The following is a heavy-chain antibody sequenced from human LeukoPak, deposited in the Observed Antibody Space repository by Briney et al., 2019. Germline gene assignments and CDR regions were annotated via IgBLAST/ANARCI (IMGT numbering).Heavy chain of an antibody. CDR1: GFTFSRHG. CDR2: ISASGDRT. J-gene: IGHJ6*03. Sequence: GGTLRLSCAASGFTFSRHGMSWVRQAPGKGLEWVSVISASGDRTNYADSVKGRFTNSRDNSKNSLYLQLNSLRAEDTAVYYCARWGFPIYYYYMDVWGKGTTVTVSS. V-gene: IGHV3-23*01. D-gene: IGHD3-16*01. CDR3: ARWGFPIYYYYMDV.